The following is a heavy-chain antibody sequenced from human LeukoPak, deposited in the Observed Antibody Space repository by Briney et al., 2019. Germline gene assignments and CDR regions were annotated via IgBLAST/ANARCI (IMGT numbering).Heavy chain of an antibody. CDR2: MNPNNGNT. V-gene: IGHV1-8*01. D-gene: IGHD5-24*01. J-gene: IGHJ4*02. Sequence: ASVKVSCKASGFTFTSHDFNWVRQATGQGLEWMGWMNPNNGNTGYAQKFQGRVTMTRDTSINTAYMELSTLRSEDTAVYYCARGAGYNYAIFDYWGQGTLVTVSS. CDR3: ARGAGYNYAIFDY. CDR1: GFTFTSHD.